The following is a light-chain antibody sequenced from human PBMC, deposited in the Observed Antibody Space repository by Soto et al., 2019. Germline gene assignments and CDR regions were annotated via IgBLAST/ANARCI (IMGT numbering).Light chain of an antibody. Sequence: EIVLTQSPGTLSLSPGERATLSCRASQSVSNNYLAWYQRKPGQAPRLLIYGASSTATGIPDRFSGSGSGTDFTLTISRLEPEDFAVYYCQQYGSSPRTFGQGTKVDIK. CDR1: QSVSNNY. V-gene: IGKV3-20*01. CDR3: QQYGSSPRT. J-gene: IGKJ1*01. CDR2: GAS.